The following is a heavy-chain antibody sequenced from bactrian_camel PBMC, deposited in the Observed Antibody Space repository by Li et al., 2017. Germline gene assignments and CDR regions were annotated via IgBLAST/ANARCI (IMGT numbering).Heavy chain of an antibody. CDR3: AIRYSPSCPNPTGYTY. J-gene: IGHJ4*01. D-gene: IGHD7*01. Sequence: HVQLVESGGGSVQAGGSLTLSCAAGRYTYKRNCMGRFRQRPGKDREGVAVLWIGGAQTTYADSVKGRFTIFQDNAKSTVYLQMNSLKPEDSAMYYCAIRYSPSCPNPTGYTYRGQGTQVTVS. CDR2: LWIGGAQT. V-gene: IGHV3S1*01. CDR1: RYTYKRNC.